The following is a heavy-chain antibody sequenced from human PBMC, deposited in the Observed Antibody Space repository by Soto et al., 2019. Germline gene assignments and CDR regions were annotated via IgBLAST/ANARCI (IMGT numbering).Heavy chain of an antibody. V-gene: IGHV4-59*01. CDR3: ARDRIAAAGTHGMDV. CDR1: GGSISSYY. J-gene: IGHJ6*02. CDR2: IYYSGST. D-gene: IGHD6-13*01. Sequence: QVQLQESGPGLVKPSETLSLTCTVSGGSISSYYWSWIRQPPGKGLEWIGYIYYSGSTNYNPSLKSRVTISVDTSKNQFSLKLSSVTAADTAVYYCARDRIAAAGTHGMDVWGQGTTVTVSS.